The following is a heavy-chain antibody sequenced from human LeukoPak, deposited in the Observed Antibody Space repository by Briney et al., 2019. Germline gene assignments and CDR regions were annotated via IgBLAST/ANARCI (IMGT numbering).Heavy chain of an antibody. Sequence: SETLSLTCTVSGGSISSYYWSWIRQPAGKGLEWIGRIYTSGSTNYNPSLKSRVTMSLDTSKNQFSLKLSSVTAADTAVYYCARDWSCSSTSCYGAGWFDPWGQGTLVTVSS. CDR1: GGSISSYY. CDR2: IYTSGST. CDR3: ARDWSCSSTSCYGAGWFDP. D-gene: IGHD2-2*01. V-gene: IGHV4-4*07. J-gene: IGHJ5*02.